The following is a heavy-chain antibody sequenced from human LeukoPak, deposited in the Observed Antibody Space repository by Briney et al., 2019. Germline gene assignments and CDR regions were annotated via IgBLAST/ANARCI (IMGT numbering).Heavy chain of an antibody. CDR2: ITWNGDSI. Sequence: GGSLRLSCVVSGFKFDDYIMHWVRQAPGKGLEWVSGITWNGDSIGYVDSVKGRFTISRDNAKNSLYLQMNSLRAEDTALYYCAKEVDSYGPNPEYYFDYWGQGTLVTVSS. CDR3: AKEVDSYGPNPEYYFDY. D-gene: IGHD5-18*01. CDR1: GFKFDDYI. J-gene: IGHJ4*02. V-gene: IGHV3-9*01.